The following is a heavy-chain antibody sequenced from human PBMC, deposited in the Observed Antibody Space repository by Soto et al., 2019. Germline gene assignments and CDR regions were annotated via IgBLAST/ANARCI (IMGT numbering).Heavy chain of an antibody. Sequence: GGSLRLSCAASGFTFDDYGMSWVRQAPGKGLEWVSGINWNGGSTGYADSVKGRFTISRDNAKNSLYLQMNSLRAEDTALYHCARINTYYDFWSGYKVFDYWGQGTLVTVSS. CDR2: INWNGGST. CDR1: GFTFDDYG. V-gene: IGHV3-20*01. CDR3: ARINTYYDFWSGYKVFDY. D-gene: IGHD3-3*01. J-gene: IGHJ4*02.